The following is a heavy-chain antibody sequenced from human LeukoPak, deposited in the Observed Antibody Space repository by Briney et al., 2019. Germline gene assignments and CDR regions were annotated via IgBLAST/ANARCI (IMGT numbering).Heavy chain of an antibody. Sequence: PGGSLRLSCAASGFTFSSYAMSWVRQAPGKGLEWVSAISGSGGSTYYADSVKGRFTISRDNSKNTLYLQMNNLRAEDTAVYYCAKDSLGYCSGGSCYSSYWGQGTLVTVSS. CDR3: AKDSLGYCSGGSCYSSY. V-gene: IGHV3-23*01. J-gene: IGHJ4*02. CDR1: GFTFSSYA. D-gene: IGHD2-15*01. CDR2: ISGSGGST.